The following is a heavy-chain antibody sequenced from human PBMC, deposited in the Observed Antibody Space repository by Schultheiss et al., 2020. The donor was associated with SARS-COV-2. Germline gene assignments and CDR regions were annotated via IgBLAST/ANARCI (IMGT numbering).Heavy chain of an antibody. CDR1: GFTVSSNY. CDR2: IYSGGST. CDR3: ARVILDPQNGYYFDY. Sequence: GGSLRLSCAASGFTVSSNYMSWVRQAPGKGLEWVSVIYSGGSTYYADSVKGRFTISRDNAKNSLYLQMNSLRDEDTAVYYCARVILDPQNGYYFDYWGQGTLVTVSS. V-gene: IGHV3-53*01. D-gene: IGHD1-1*01. J-gene: IGHJ4*02.